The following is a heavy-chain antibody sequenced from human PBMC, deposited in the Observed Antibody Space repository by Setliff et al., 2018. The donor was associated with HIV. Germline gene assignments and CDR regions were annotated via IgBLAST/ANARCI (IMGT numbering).Heavy chain of an antibody. J-gene: IGHJ4*02. CDR1: GYSFTSYG. CDR3: ARDEQYQLLLDY. V-gene: IGHV1-18*01. Sequence: GASVKVSCKAFGYSFTSYGISWVRQAPGQGLEWMGWISTYNGNTNYAQKVQGRATMTTDTSTNTAYMELRSLRSDDTAVYYCARDEQYQLLLDYWGQGTLVTVSS. CDR2: ISTYNGNT. D-gene: IGHD2-2*01.